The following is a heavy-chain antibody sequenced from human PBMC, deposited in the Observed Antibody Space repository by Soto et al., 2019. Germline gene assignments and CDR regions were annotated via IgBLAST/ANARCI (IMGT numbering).Heavy chain of an antibody. CDR3: ARVRTVTATFYYYYGMDV. V-gene: IGHV4-34*01. J-gene: IGHJ6*02. D-gene: IGHD2-21*02. CDR1: GGSFSGYY. CDR2: INHRGST. Sequence: SETLSLTCAVYGGSFSGYYWSCLRQPPGKGLEWIGEINHRGSTSYIPSLKSRVTISVDTSKNQFSLRLSSVTAADTAVYYCARVRTVTATFYYYYGMDVWGQGATVTVSS.